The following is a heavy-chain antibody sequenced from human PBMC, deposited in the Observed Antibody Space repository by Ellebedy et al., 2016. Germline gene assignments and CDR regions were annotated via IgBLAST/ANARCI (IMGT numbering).Heavy chain of an antibody. CDR3: AKDHLFGEYDY. CDR2: ISGSGGST. V-gene: IGHV3-23*01. CDR1: GFTFSNYA. J-gene: IGHJ4*02. Sequence: GGSLRLSCAAAGFTFSNYAMSWVRQAPGKGLEWVSSISGSGGSTFYADSVKGRFTISRDNINQTLYLQMNSLRVEDTAVYFCAKDHLFGEYDYWGQGTLVTISS. D-gene: IGHD3-10*01.